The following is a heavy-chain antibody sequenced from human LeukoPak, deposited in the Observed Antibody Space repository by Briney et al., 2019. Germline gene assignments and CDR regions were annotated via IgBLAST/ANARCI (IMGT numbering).Heavy chain of an antibody. CDR2: ISAYDGST. J-gene: IGHJ4*02. D-gene: IGHD1-26*01. V-gene: IGHV1-18*01. CDR3: ARIGEWELLRYFDY. Sequence: GASAKVSCKASGYTFNSYGISWVRQAPGQGLEWMGWISAYDGSTNYAQMLQGRVTMTTDTSTTTVYMELRSLRSDDTAVYYCARIGEWELLRYFDYWGQGTLVTVSS. CDR1: GYTFNSYG.